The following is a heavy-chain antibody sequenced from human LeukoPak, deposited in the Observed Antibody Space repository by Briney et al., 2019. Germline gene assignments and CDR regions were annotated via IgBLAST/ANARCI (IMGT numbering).Heavy chain of an antibody. J-gene: IGHJ4*02. Sequence: SETLSLTCTVSGGSISSYYWSWIRQPPGKGLEWIGYIYYSGSTNYNPSLKSRVTISVDTSKNQFSLKLSSVTAADTAVYYCARVRSSRGYYIFDYWGQGTLVTVSS. CDR2: IYYSGST. D-gene: IGHD3-22*01. CDR1: GGSISSYY. CDR3: ARVRSSRGYYIFDY. V-gene: IGHV4-59*01.